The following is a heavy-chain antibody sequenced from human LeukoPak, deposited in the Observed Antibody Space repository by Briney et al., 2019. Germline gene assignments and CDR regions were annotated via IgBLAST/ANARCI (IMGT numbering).Heavy chain of an antibody. V-gene: IGHV3-7*03. J-gene: IGHJ4*02. Sequence: GGSRRLSCAASGFTFSSYWMTWVRQAPEKGLEWVANIKQDGSEKYYVDSVKGRFTISRDNAKNSLYLQMNSLRAEDTAVYYCARDAGGFDYWGQGALVTVSS. CDR3: ARDAGGFDY. D-gene: IGHD3-16*01. CDR2: IKQDGSEK. CDR1: GFTFSSYW.